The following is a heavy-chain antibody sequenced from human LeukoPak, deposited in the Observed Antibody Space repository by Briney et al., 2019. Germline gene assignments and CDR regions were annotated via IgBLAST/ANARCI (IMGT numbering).Heavy chain of an antibody. CDR2: INHSGST. CDR3: ARGPPLD. D-gene: IGHD3-16*01. CDR1: GGSFSGYY. J-gene: IGHJ4*02. V-gene: IGHV4-34*01. Sequence: PSETLSLTCAVYGGSFSGYYWSWIRQPPGKGLEWIGEINHSGSTNYNPSLKSRVTISVDTSKNQFSLKLSSVTAADTAVYYCARGPPLDWGQGTLVTVSS.